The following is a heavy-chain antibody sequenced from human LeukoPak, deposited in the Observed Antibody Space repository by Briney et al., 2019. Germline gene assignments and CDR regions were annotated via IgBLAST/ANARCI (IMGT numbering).Heavy chain of an antibody. CDR1: GLTVSRNY. CDR3: ARVGGH. CDR2: IYSGGST. D-gene: IGHD3-10*01. V-gene: IGHV3-53*01. Sequence: GGSLRLSCAASGLTVSRNYMSWVRQAPGKGLESVSVIYSGGSTYYAESVRGRFTISRDNSKNTLYLQMNSLRAEDTAVYYCARVGGHWGQGTLVTVSS. J-gene: IGHJ1*01.